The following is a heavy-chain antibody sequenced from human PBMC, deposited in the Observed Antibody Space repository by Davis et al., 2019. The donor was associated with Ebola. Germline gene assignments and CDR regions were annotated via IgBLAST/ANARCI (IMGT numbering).Heavy chain of an antibody. D-gene: IGHD1-26*01. CDR2: IDGNGGGT. CDR3: ARMYSGSPEGGDY. V-gene: IGHV3-23*01. J-gene: IGHJ4*02. CDR1: GFTFSNFA. Sequence: GESLKISCAASGFTFSNFAMSWVRQAPAKGLELVSAIDGNGGGTYYADSVRGRFTISRDNSKNTLYLQMNSLRAEDTAVYYCARMYSGSPEGGDYWGQGTLVIVSS.